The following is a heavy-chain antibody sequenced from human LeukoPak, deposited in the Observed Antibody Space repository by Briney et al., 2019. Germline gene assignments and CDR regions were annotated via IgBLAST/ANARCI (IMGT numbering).Heavy chain of an antibody. Sequence: ASVKVSCKXSGYTFTGYYMHWVRQAPGQGLEWMGRINPNSGGTNYSQKLQGRVTMTRDTSISTAYMELSRLRSDDTAVYYCARDLTSGSSLDYWGQGTLVTVSS. V-gene: IGHV1-2*06. CDR2: INPNSGGT. CDR3: ARDLTSGSSLDY. J-gene: IGHJ4*02. D-gene: IGHD1-26*01. CDR1: GYTFTGYY.